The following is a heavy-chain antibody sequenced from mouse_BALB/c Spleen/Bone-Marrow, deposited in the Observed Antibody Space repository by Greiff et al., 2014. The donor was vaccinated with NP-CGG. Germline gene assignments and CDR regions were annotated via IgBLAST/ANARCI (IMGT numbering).Heavy chain of an antibody. CDR2: ISSGGSYT. Sequence: EVQLVESGGGLVKPGGSLKLSCAASGFTFSSYAMSWVRKTPEKRLEWVATISSGGSYTYYADSVKGRFTISRDTAKNTLYLQMSRLRAEDTAIYYCARQDYYGNSPHWYFDVWGAGTTVTVSS. CDR3: ARQDYYGNSPHWYFDV. V-gene: IGHV5-9-3*01. CDR1: GFTFSSYA. J-gene: IGHJ1*01. D-gene: IGHD1-1*01.